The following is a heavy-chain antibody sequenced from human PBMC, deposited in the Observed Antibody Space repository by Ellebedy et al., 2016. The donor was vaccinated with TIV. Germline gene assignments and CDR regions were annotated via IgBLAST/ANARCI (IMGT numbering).Heavy chain of an antibody. V-gene: IGHV3-73*01. CDR2: IRSKANSYAT. CDR1: GFTFSGSA. Sequence: GESLKISXAASGFTFSGSAMHWVRQASGKGLEWVGRIRSKANSYATAYAASVKGRFTISRDDSKNTAYLQMNSLKTEDTAVYYCTRLRQWGFGELFQNWFDPWGQGTLVTVSS. D-gene: IGHD3-10*01. CDR3: TRLRQWGFGELFQNWFDP. J-gene: IGHJ5*02.